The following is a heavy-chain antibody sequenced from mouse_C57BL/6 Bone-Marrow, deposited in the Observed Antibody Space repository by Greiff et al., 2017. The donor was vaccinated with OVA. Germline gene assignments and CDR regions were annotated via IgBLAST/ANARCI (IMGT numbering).Heavy chain of an antibody. J-gene: IGHJ4*01. CDR1: GYTFTSYW. D-gene: IGHD1-1*01. Sequence: VQLQQPGAELVKPGASVKVSCKASGYTFTSYWMHWVKQRPGQGLEWIGRIHPSDSDTNYNQKFKGTATWTVDKFSSTAYMQLSSLTSEGAAVYCCALPYYYGSLLDYWGQGTSVTVSS. CDR3: ALPYYYGSLLDY. CDR2: IHPSDSDT. V-gene: IGHV1-74*01.